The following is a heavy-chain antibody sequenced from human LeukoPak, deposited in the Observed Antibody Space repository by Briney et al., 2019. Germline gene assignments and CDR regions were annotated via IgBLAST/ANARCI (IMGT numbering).Heavy chain of an antibody. CDR2: IYTSGST. CDR3: AREEETYFDY. CDR1: GGSFTSGGYY. Sequence: SETLSLTCTVSGGSFTSGGYYWTWIRQPAGKGLEWIGRIYTSGSTNYNPSLKSRVTISVDTSKNQFSLKLSSVTAADTAVYYCAREEETYFDYWGQGTLVTVSS. J-gene: IGHJ4*02. V-gene: IGHV4-61*02.